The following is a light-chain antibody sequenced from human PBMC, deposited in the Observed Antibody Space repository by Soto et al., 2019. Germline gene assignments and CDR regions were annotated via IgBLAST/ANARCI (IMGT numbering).Light chain of an antibody. J-gene: IGKJ2*01. CDR3: LQYYDFPFT. CDR2: AAS. Sequence: GDRVIITFRASQDIIVEVAWLQQRPGHAPNLLIYAASTLHTGVPSTFTGSGSGTDFTLTINDLQPEDVATYFCLQYYDFPFTFGHGTKLEI. V-gene: IGKV1-6*01. CDR1: QDIIVE.